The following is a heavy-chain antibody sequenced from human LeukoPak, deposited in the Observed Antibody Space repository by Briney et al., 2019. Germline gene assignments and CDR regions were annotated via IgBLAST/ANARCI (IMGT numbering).Heavy chain of an antibody. D-gene: IGHD3-22*01. V-gene: IGHV3-66*01. CDR2: IYSGGST. CDR3: ARTYYYDSSGYYPFDY. J-gene: IGHJ4*02. Sequence: GGSLRLSCAASGFTVSSNYMSWVRQAPGKGLEWVSVIYSGGSTYYADSVKGRFTISRDNSKNTLYLQMNSLRAEDTAVYYCARTYYYDSSGYYPFDYWGQGTLVTVSS. CDR1: GFTVSSNY.